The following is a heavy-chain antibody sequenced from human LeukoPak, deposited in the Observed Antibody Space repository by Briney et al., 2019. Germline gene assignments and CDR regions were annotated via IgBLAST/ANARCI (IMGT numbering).Heavy chain of an antibody. Sequence: GASVKVSCKASGGTFSSYAISWVRQAPGQGLEWMGIINPSGGSTSYAQKFQGRVTMTRDTSTSTVYMELSSLRSEDTAVYYCARGGYCGGDCYDYWGQGTLVTVSS. D-gene: IGHD2-21*01. CDR2: INPSGGST. CDR3: ARGGYCGGDCYDY. J-gene: IGHJ4*02. CDR1: GGTFSSYA. V-gene: IGHV1-46*01.